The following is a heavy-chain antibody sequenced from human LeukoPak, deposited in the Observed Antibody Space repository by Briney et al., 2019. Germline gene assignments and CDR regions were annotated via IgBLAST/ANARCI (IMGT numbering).Heavy chain of an antibody. CDR3: ARDYGYYYGSGSYFSGFWFDP. Sequence: SETLSLTCTVSGGSISSSSYYWGWIRQPPGKGLEWIGSIYYSGSTNYNPSLKSRVTMSVDTSKNQFSLKLSSVTAADTAVYYCARDYGYYYGSGSYFSGFWFDPWGQGTLVTVSS. V-gene: IGHV4-39*07. D-gene: IGHD3-10*01. CDR2: IYYSGST. CDR1: GGSISSSSYY. J-gene: IGHJ5*02.